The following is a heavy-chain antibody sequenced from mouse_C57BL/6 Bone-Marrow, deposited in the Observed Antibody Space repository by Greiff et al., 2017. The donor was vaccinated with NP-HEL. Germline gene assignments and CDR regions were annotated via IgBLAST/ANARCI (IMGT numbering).Heavy chain of an antibody. CDR3: ARQHYGSSYRYYFDY. J-gene: IGHJ2*01. D-gene: IGHD1-1*01. CDR2: ISSGGSYT. CDR1: GFTFSSYG. V-gene: IGHV5-6*01. Sequence: EVQRVESGGDLVKPGGSLKLSCAASGFTFSSYGMSWVRQTPDKRLEWVATISSGGSYTYYPDSVKGRFTISRDNAKNTLYLQMSSLKSEDTAMYYCARQHYGSSYRYYFDYWGQGTTLTVSS.